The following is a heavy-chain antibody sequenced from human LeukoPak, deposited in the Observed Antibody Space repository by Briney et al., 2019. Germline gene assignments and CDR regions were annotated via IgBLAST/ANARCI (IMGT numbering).Heavy chain of an antibody. Sequence: SETLSLTCTVSGGSISSYYWSWLRQPPGKGLEWIGYIYYSGSTNYNPSLTSRVTISVDTSKNQFSLKLSSVTAADTAVYYCARENTRDGYNLFDYWGQGTLVTVSS. J-gene: IGHJ4*02. CDR2: IYYSGST. CDR1: GGSISSYY. D-gene: IGHD5-24*01. CDR3: ARENTRDGYNLFDY. V-gene: IGHV4-59*01.